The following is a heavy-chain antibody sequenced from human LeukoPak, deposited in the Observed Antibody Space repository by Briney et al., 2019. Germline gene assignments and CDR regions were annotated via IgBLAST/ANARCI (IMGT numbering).Heavy chain of an antibody. D-gene: IGHD2-2*01. Sequence: SVKVSCKASGGTLSSYAISWVRQAPGQGLEWMGGIIPIFGTANYAQKFQGRVTITADESTSTAYMELSSLRSEDAAVYYCASSIVVVPAAVPLGYYGMDVWGQGTTVTVSS. CDR3: ASSIVVVPAAVPLGYYGMDV. J-gene: IGHJ6*02. V-gene: IGHV1-69*01. CDR1: GGTLSSYA. CDR2: IIPIFGTA.